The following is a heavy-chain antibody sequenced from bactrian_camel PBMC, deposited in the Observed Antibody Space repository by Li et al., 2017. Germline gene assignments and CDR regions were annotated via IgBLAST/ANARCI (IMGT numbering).Heavy chain of an antibody. CDR3: ATGLATLPRACTFGFGY. J-gene: IGHJ6*01. Sequence: HVQLVESGGGSVQSGGSLMLSCKLSEYMGTSYCLAWFRQVPGKEREAVAALDTNGDTNYANAVQGQFTISQGNAVNTVLLQMNSLKPEDTAVYYCATGLATLPRACTFGFGYWGQGTQVTVS. V-gene: IGHV3S53*01. CDR2: LDTNGDT. CDR1: EYMGTSYC. D-gene: IGHD4*01.